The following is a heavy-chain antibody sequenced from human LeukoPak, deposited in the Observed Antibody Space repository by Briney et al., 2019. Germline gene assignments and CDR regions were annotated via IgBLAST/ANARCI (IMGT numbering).Heavy chain of an antibody. CDR1: GYHFTSYW. V-gene: IGHV5-51*01. J-gene: IGHJ4*02. Sequence: GGSLKISFQGSGYHFTSYWIGWGPQVPGKGLEWGGILYPGDSDTRYSPSFQGQVTISADKSISTAYLQWSSLKASDTAMYYCARHVSPYYYDSSGYPDYWGQGTLVTVSS. CDR2: LYPGDSDT. CDR3: ARHVSPYYYDSSGYPDY. D-gene: IGHD3-22*01.